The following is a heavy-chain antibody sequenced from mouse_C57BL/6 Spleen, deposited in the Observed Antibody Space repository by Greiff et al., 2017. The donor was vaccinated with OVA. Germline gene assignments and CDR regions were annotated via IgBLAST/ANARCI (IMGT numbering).Heavy chain of an antibody. Sequence: VQLQQSGAELVRPGASVKLSCTASGFNIKDYYMHWVKQRPEQGLEWIGRIVPEGGDTKYAPKFQGKATMTADTSSNTAYLQLSSLTSEDTAVYYSTTYYSNSYYFGYWGQGTTLTVAS. D-gene: IGHD2-5*01. CDR1: GFNIKDYY. CDR3: TTYYSNSYYFGY. V-gene: IGHV14-1*01. J-gene: IGHJ2*01. CDR2: IVPEGGDT.